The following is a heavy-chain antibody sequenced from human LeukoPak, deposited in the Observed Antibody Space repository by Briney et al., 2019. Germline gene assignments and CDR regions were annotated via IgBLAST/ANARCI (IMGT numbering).Heavy chain of an antibody. CDR3: AKDQQVGAAAYYFDS. CDR2: IANDGKDK. CDR1: GFTFSRYG. D-gene: IGHD6-13*01. V-gene: IGHV3-30*18. Sequence: QPGRYLRLYCAASGFTFSRYGLHWVRQAPGQGLVGVAVIANDGKDKKYADSVKGRFSISRDNSKSTMYLQMNSLRAEDTGVYYCAKDQQVGAAAYYFDSWGQGTLVTVPS. J-gene: IGHJ4*02.